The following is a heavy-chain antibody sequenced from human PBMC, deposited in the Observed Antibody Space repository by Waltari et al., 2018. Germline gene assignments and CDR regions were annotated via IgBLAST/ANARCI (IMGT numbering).Heavy chain of an antibody. V-gene: IGHV4-61*09. CDR1: GGPISSDRHY. CDR3: ARSPSGPRGY. Sequence: QVQLQESGPGLVKPSQPLSLTCTVSGGPISSDRHYWSWIRQPAGKGLEWVGYIYTTGSTNYNPSLKSRVTISIDTSKNQFSLKLTSVTAADTAVYYCARSPSGPRGYWGQGTLVTVSS. D-gene: IGHD3-10*01. CDR2: IYTTGST. J-gene: IGHJ4*02.